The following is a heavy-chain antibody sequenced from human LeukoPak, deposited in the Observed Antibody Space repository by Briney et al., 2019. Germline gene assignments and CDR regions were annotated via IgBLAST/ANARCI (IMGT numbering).Heavy chain of an antibody. CDR2: IKQDDSAK. D-gene: IGHD3-9*01. CDR1: GFIFSNYW. CDR3: TRVASYDILAGYYTLHYDY. V-gene: IGHV3-7*01. Sequence: PGGSLRLSCAASGFIFSNYWMTWVRQAPGKGLEWVANIKQDDSAKFYVDSVKGRFTISRDNAKNSLYLQMNSLRAEDTAVYYCTRVASYDILAGYYTLHYDYWGQGTLVTVSS. J-gene: IGHJ4*02.